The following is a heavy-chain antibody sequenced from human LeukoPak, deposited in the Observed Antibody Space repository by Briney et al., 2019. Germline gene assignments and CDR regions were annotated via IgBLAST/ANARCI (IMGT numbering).Heavy chain of an antibody. CDR1: GGSISSGDYY. CDR3: ARVNYYGSGSYYNLWWFDP. D-gene: IGHD3-10*01. J-gene: IGHJ5*02. CDR2: IYYSGST. V-gene: IGHV4-30-4*01. Sequence: SQTLSLTCTVSGGSISSGDYYWSWIRQPPGKGLEWIGYIYYSGSTYYNPSLKSRVTISVDTSKNQFSLKLSSVTAADTAVYYCARVNYYGSGSYYNLWWFDPWGQGTLVTVSS.